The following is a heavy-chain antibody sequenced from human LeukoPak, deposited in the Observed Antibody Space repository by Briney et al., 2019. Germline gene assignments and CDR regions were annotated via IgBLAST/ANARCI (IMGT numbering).Heavy chain of an antibody. Sequence: ASVKISCKASGYTLTTFGISWVRQAPGQGLEWMGWIGAYNGNPNYAQKLRGRVTMTTDTSTSTAYMELRSLRSDDTAVYYCARDRHSSGWENFDYWGQGTLLTVSS. J-gene: IGHJ4*02. CDR1: GYTLTTFG. CDR2: IGAYNGNP. CDR3: ARDRHSSGWENFDY. V-gene: IGHV1-18*04. D-gene: IGHD6-19*01.